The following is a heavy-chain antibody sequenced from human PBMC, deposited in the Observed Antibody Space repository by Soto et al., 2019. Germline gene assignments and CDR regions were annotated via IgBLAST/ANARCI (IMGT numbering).Heavy chain of an antibody. V-gene: IGHV4-34*01. CDR1: GGSFSGYY. Sequence: QVQLQQWGAGLLKPSETLSLTCAVYGGSFSGYYWSWIRQPLGKGLEWIGEINHSGSTNYNPSLKSRVTISVDTSKTQFSLKLSSVTAADTAVYYCARSIVGATDFDYWGQGTLVTVSS. D-gene: IGHD1-26*01. CDR2: INHSGST. J-gene: IGHJ4*02. CDR3: ARSIVGATDFDY.